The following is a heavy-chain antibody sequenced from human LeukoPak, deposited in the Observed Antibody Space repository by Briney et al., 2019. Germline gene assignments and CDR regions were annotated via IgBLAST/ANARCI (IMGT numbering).Heavy chain of an antibody. Sequence: SETLSLTCTVSGASISSYYWSWIRQPPGKGLEWIGYIYYSGSTNYNPSLKSRVTISVDTSKNQFSLELSSVTAADTAVYYCARSTYYYYGVDVWGQGTTVTVSS. CDR3: ARSTYYYYGVDV. J-gene: IGHJ6*02. V-gene: IGHV4-59*08. CDR1: GASISSYY. CDR2: IYYSGST.